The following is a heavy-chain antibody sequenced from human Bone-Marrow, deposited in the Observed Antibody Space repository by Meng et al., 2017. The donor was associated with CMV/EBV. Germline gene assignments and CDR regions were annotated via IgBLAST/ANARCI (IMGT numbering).Heavy chain of an antibody. J-gene: IGHJ4*01. CDR2: LYRGGNT. V-gene: IGHV3-53*01. Sequence: GESLKISCAASGLTVSNNYIIWVRQAPGKGLEWVSSLYRGGNTNYADSVKGRFTISRDASKNTVYLQMHNLRVEDTAMYFCARDRRSRGYYYDIGGHFGDWGHGTRVTCSS. CDR3: ARDRRSRGYYYDIGGHFGD. CDR1: GLTVSNNY. D-gene: IGHD3-22*01.